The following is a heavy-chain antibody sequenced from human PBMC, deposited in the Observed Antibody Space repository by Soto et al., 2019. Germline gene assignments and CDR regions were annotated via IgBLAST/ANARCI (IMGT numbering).Heavy chain of an antibody. CDR1: GGSISSYY. Sequence: QVQLQESGPGLVKPSETLSLTCTVSGGSISSYYWSWIRQPPGKGLEWIGYIYYSGSTNYNPSLKSRVTLSVDTSKNQFSLKLSSVTAADTAVYYCARIPGSGAAFDIWGQGTMVTVSS. V-gene: IGHV4-59*01. CDR2: IYYSGST. CDR3: ARIPGSGAAFDI. J-gene: IGHJ3*02. D-gene: IGHD6-25*01.